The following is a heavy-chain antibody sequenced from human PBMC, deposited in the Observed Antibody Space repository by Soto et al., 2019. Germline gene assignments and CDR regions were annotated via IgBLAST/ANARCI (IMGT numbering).Heavy chain of an antibody. CDR3: SSPSRASCSGATCYDY. CDR1: GFTLSGSA. V-gene: IGHV3-73*01. CDR2: IRSKANNYAT. D-gene: IGHD2-15*01. Sequence: PXGSLRLSCAASGFTLSGSAVHWVRQAPGKGLEWVGRIRSKANNYATTYGAPVKGRFTISRDDSKNTAYLQMNSLITEDTAVYFCSSPSRASCSGATCYDYWGQGNLVTVSS. J-gene: IGHJ4*02.